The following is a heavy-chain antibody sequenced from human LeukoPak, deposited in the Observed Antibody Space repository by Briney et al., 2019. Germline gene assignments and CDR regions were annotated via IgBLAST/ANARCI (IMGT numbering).Heavy chain of an antibody. D-gene: IGHD1-26*01. Sequence: GGSLRLSCAASGFIFSDYWMHCGRQAPGKGPVWVSRINTDGGFTRYADSVQGRFIISRDTAKNTLFLQMNSLRAEDTAVYYCAREAKVGGALQYWGQGILVTVSS. CDR2: INTDGGFT. J-gene: IGHJ4*02. CDR3: AREAKVGGALQY. V-gene: IGHV3-74*01. CDR1: GFIFSDYW.